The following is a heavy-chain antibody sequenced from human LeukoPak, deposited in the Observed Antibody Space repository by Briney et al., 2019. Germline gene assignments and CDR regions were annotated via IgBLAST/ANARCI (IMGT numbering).Heavy chain of an antibody. CDR1: GYTFTSYG. CDR3: ARGPWSAAGYNGMDV. J-gene: IGHJ6*02. V-gene: IGHV1-18*01. D-gene: IGHD6-13*01. Sequence: ASEKVSCKASGYTFTSYGISWVRQAPGQGLEWMGWISAYNGNTNYTQRLQGRVTMTTDTSTSTAYMELRGLRSDDTAVYYCARGPWSAAGYNGMDVWGQGTTVTVSS. CDR2: ISAYNGNT.